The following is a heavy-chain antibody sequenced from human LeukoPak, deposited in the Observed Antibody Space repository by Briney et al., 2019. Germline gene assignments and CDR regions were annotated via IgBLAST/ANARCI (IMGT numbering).Heavy chain of an antibody. V-gene: IGHV5-51*04. CDR3: ASMATVTTFGYFDF. CDR1: GYSFTSYW. CDR2: IYPGDSDT. Sequence: GESLKISCKGSGYSFTSYWIGWVRQMPGKGLEWMGIIYPGDSDTRYSPSFQGQVTISADKPISTAYLQWKSLKASDTAMYFCASMATVTTFGYFDFWGQGTLVTVSS. J-gene: IGHJ4*02. D-gene: IGHD4-17*01.